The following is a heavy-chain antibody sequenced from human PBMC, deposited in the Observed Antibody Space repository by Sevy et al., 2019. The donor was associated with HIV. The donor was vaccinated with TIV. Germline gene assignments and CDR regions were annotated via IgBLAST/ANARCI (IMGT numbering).Heavy chain of an antibody. V-gene: IGHV3-53*01. CDR1: GFDVNTGF. CDR2: IYKSGNT. D-gene: IGHD3-16*01. J-gene: IGHJ4*02. CDR3: VRSLGGPLNQ. Sequence: GGSLRLSCAVYGFDVNTGFMSWVRQAPGKGLEWVSVIYKSGNTYYVDSVMGRFTMSRDSGRNTLYLQMTHLRVEDTAMYYCVRSLGGPLNQWGQGTRVTVSS.